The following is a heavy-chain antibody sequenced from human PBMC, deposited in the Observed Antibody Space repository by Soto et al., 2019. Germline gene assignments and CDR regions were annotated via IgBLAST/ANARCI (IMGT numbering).Heavy chain of an antibody. CDR3: ARVSPGYDFWSGYYHPYYFDY. V-gene: IGHV4-61*01. Sequence: SETLSLTCTVSGGSVSSGSYYWSWIRQPPGKGLEWIGCIYYSGSTNYNPSLKSRVTISVDASKNQFSLKLSSVTAADTAVYYCARVSPGYDFWSGYYHPYYFDYWGQGTLVTVS. D-gene: IGHD3-3*01. CDR1: GGSVSSGSYY. J-gene: IGHJ4*02. CDR2: IYYSGST.